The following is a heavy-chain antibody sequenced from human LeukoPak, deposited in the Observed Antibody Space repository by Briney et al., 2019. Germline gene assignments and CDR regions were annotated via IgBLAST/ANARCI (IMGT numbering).Heavy chain of an antibody. J-gene: IGHJ4*02. Sequence: PGGSLRLSCAASGFTFSDYYMSWIPQAPGKGLEWVSYISSSGSTIYYADSVKGRFTISRDNAKNSLYLQMNSLRAEDTAVYYCAKDLVYYDSSGYLFDYWGQGTLVTVSS. V-gene: IGHV3-11*01. D-gene: IGHD3-22*01. CDR3: AKDLVYYDSSGYLFDY. CDR1: GFTFSDYY. CDR2: ISSSGSTI.